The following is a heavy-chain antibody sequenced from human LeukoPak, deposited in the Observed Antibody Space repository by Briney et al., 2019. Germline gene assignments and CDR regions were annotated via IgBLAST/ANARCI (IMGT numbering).Heavy chain of an antibody. CDR3: AKRGDTYYYDSSGYYSDY. CDR1: GFTFSSYG. Sequence: PGGSLRLSCAASGFTFSSYGMHWVRQAPGKGLEWVAFIRYDGSNKYYADSVKGRFTISRDNSKNTLYLQMNSLRAEDTAVYYCAKRGDTYYYDSSGYYSDYWGQGTLVTVSS. J-gene: IGHJ4*02. D-gene: IGHD3-22*01. CDR2: IRYDGSNK. V-gene: IGHV3-30*02.